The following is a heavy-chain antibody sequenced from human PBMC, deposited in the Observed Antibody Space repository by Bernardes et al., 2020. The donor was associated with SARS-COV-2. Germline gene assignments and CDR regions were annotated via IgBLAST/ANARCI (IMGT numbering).Heavy chain of an antibody. CDR2: INTDGSSA. CDR3: ARGASSGYRIDY. D-gene: IGHD3-22*01. CDR1: GFTFSSYW. Sequence: GGSLRLSCAASGFTFSSYWMHWVRQVPGSGLVWLSRINTDGSSANYADSVKGRFTITRDNAKNTLWLQMNSLRDEDTAIYYCARGASSGYRIDYWGPGLLVTVSS. J-gene: IGHJ4*02. V-gene: IGHV3-74*01.